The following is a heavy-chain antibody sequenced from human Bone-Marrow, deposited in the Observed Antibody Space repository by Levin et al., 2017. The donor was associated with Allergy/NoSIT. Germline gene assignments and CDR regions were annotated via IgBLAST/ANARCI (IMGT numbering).Heavy chain of an antibody. Sequence: GGSLTLSCAASGFTFSSYGMHWVRQAPGKGLEWVAVIWYDGSNKYYADSVKGRFTISRDNSKNTLYLQMNSLRAEDTAVYYCAREGASSGTMVQGDEPEYDYWGQGTLVTVSS. CDR1: GFTFSSYG. CDR3: AREGASSGTMVQGDEPEYDY. J-gene: IGHJ4*02. D-gene: IGHD3-10*01. CDR2: IWYDGSNK. V-gene: IGHV3-33*01.